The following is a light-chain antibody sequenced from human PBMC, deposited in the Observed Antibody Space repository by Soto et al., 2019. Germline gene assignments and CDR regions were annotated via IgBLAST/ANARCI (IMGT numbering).Light chain of an antibody. CDR1: SSDVGNYDY. CDR3: TSHTTSSAVL. J-gene: IGLJ2*01. V-gene: IGLV2-14*03. Sequence: QSALTQPASVSGSPGQSITISCTGTSSDVGNYDYVSWYQQHPGKAPKLMIYEVSTRPSGVSIRFSGSKSGNAASLTISGLQAEDEADYCCTSHTTSSAVLFGGGTKVTVL. CDR2: EVS.